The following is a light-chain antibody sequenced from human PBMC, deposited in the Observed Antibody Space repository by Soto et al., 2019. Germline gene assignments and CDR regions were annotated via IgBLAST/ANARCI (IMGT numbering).Light chain of an antibody. J-gene: IGKJ4*01. Sequence: DIQMTQSPSSLSASVGDIVTITFRASQSISSYLNWYQQKPGKAPKLLIYAASSLQSGVPSRFSGSGSGTDFTLTTSSLQPEDFATYYCQQSYSTLGTFGGGTKVDI. CDR2: AAS. CDR1: QSISSY. CDR3: QQSYSTLGT. V-gene: IGKV1-39*01.